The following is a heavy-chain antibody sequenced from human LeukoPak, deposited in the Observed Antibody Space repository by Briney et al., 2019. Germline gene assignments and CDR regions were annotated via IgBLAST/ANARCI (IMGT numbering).Heavy chain of an antibody. D-gene: IGHD4-23*01. CDR3: ARGGVTAGFDY. CDR1: GFTLSHYW. Sequence: PGGSLRLPCAASGFTLSHYWMYWVRQAPGTGLVWVSLISGDGSTTSYADSVKGRFTISRDNAKNTLYLQMNSLRGEDTAVYYCARGGVTAGFDYWGQGTLVTVSS. CDR2: ISGDGSTT. J-gene: IGHJ4*02. V-gene: IGHV3-74*01.